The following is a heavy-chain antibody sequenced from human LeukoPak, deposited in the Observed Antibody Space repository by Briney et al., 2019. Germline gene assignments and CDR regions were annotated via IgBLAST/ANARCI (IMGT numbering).Heavy chain of an antibody. J-gene: IGHJ6*03. CDR1: GGSISSTSYY. CDR3: ARVLRRQWLDSYYYYYYMDV. V-gene: IGHV4-39*07. D-gene: IGHD6-19*01. CDR2: IYYSGST. Sequence: SETLSLTCTVSGGSISSTSYYWGWIRQPPGKGLEWIGSIYYSGSTYYSPSLKSRVTISVDTSKNQFSLKLSSVTAADTAVYYCARVLRRQWLDSYYYYYYMDVWGKGTTVTISS.